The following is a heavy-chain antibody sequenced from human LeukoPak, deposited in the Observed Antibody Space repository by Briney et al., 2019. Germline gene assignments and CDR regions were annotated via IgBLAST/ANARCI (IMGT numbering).Heavy chain of an antibody. CDR3: ARDGGRYFDWLPLDY. J-gene: IGHJ4*02. D-gene: IGHD3-9*01. V-gene: IGHV1-46*01. CDR2: INPSGGST. CDR1: GYTFTSYG. Sequence: ASVKVSCKASGYTFTSYGISWVRQAPGQGLEWMGLINPSGGSTRYAQKFQGRVTMTRDMSTSTVYMELSSLRSEDTAVYYCARDGGRYFDWLPLDYWGQGTLVTVSS.